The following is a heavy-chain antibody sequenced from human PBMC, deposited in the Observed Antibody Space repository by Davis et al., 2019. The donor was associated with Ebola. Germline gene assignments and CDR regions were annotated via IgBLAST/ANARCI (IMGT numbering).Heavy chain of an antibody. CDR3: ARDRKGGGRPPWAFHI. CDR2: ISYDGSTE. Sequence: GESLKISCAASGFTFSSYAIHWVRQAPGKGLDWVAVISYDGSTEYYADSVRGRFTISRDNSKNTLYLQINSLRAEDTALYYCARDRKGGGRPPWAFHIWGQGTMVTVSS. D-gene: IGHD1-26*01. J-gene: IGHJ3*02. CDR1: GFTFSSYA. V-gene: IGHV3-30-3*01.